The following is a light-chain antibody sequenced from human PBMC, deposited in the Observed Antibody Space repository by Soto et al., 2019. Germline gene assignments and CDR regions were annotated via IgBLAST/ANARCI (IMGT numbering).Light chain of an antibody. CDR3: CSYAGGITFGV. J-gene: IGLJ3*02. Sequence: QSALTQPASVSGSPGQSITISCTGTSSDVGSYDLVSWYQQHPGKAPKLMIYAVSERPSGVSNRFSGSKSGNTASLTISGLQAEDEADYYCCSYAGGITFGVFGGGTKLTVL. CDR1: SSDVGSYDL. V-gene: IGLV2-23*02. CDR2: AVS.